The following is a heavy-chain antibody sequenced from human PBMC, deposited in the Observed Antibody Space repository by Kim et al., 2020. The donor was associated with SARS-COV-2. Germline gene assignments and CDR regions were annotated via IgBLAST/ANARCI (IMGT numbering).Heavy chain of an antibody. D-gene: IGHD6-13*01. J-gene: IGHJ3*02. CDR3: ARGSSWFRFGAFDI. CDR2: IYSGGST. V-gene: IGHV3-53*01. CDR1: GFTVSSNY. Sequence: GGSLRLSCAASGFTVSSNYMSWVRQAPGKGLEWVSVIYSGGSTYYADSVKGRFTISRDNSKNTLYLQMNSLRAEDTAVYYCARGSSWFRFGAFDIWGQGTMVTVSS.